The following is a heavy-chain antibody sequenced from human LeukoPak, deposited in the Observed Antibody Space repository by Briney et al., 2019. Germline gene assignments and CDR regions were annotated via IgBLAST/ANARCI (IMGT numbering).Heavy chain of an antibody. Sequence: SETLSLTCTVSGGSISSTSYYWGWIRQPPGRGLEWIASIYYSGTTYYNPSLKSRVAISVDTSKNQFSLKLSSVNAADTAVYYCARQISSGTQPCGWFDPWGQGTLVTVSS. V-gene: IGHV4-39*01. CDR2: IYYSGTT. CDR3: ARQISSGTQPCGWFDP. D-gene: IGHD6-19*01. J-gene: IGHJ5*02. CDR1: GGSISSTSYY.